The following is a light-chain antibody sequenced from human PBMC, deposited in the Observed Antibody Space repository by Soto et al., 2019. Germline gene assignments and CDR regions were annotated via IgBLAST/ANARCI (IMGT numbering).Light chain of an antibody. V-gene: IGKV1-9*01. CDR3: QQPNSYPRT. J-gene: IGKJ1*01. CDR1: QGIIRY. Sequence: DIQLTQSPSFLSASVGDRVTITCRSSQGIIRYLAWFQQKPGKAPTLLIYAASTLQSGVPSRFSGSGSGTEFTLKISSLEPEDFATYYCQQPNSYPRTFGQGTKVEIK. CDR2: AAS.